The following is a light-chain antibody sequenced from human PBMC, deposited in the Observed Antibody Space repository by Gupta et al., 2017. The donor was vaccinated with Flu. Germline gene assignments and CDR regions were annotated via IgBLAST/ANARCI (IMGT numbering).Light chain of an antibody. V-gene: IGKV2-28*01. CDR1: QSLLHSNGYNY. CDR2: LGS. CDR3: MQALQTPMYT. Sequence: DIVMIQSPLFLPITPVEPASIPCRSSQSLLHSNGYNYSDWYLQKPGQSPQLLIYLGSNRASGVPDRFSGSGSGTDFTLKISRVEAEDVGVYYCMQALQTPMYTFGQGTKLEIK. J-gene: IGKJ2*01.